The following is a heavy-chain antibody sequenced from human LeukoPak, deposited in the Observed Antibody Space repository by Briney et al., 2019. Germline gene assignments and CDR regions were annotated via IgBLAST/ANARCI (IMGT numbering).Heavy chain of an antibody. CDR2: IYTSGST. Sequence: PSETLSLPCTVSGGTISSYYWSWIRQPAGKGLEWIGRIYTSGSTNYNPSLKSRVTMSVDTSKNQFSLKLSSVTAADTAVYYCASFYDSSRGSDYWGQGTLVTVSS. CDR3: ASFYDSSRGSDY. J-gene: IGHJ4*02. CDR1: GGTISSYY. D-gene: IGHD3-22*01. V-gene: IGHV4-4*07.